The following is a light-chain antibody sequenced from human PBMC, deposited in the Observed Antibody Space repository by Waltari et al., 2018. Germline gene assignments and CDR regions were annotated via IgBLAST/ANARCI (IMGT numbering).Light chain of an antibody. CDR2: KVS. J-gene: IGKJ5*01. V-gene: IGKV2-30*02. CDR3: IQGTHWPPA. CDR1: QSLVHSDGNTY. Sequence: DVVTTQSPLSLPITLGQPASISCRASQSLVHSDGNTYLNWFQQRPGQSPRRLIYKVSNRDSGVPDRFSGSGSGTDFTLKISRVEAEDVGIYYCIQGTHWPPAFGQGTRLEIK.